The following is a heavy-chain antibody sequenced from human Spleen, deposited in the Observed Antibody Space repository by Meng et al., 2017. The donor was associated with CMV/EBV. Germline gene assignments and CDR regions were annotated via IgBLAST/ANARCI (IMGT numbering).Heavy chain of an antibody. J-gene: IGHJ4*02. Sequence: SETLSLTCTVSGYSISSGYYWDWIRQPPGKGLEWIGSIYHSGSTYYNPSLKSRVTISVDTSKNQFSLKLSSVTAADTAVYYCAREDSRRGYFDYWGQGTLVTVSS. CDR3: AREDSRRGYFDY. CDR1: GYSISSGYY. V-gene: IGHV4-38-2*02. D-gene: IGHD6-13*01. CDR2: IYHSGST.